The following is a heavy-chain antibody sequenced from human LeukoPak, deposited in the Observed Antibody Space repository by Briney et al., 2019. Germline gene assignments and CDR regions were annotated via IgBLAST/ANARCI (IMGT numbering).Heavy chain of an antibody. V-gene: IGHV3-21*01. D-gene: IGHD1-1*01. J-gene: IGHJ4*02. CDR3: ARQRPGSPEVDY. CDR1: GFTFSSYS. Sequence: GGSLRLSCAASGFTFSSYSMNWVRQAPGKGLEWVSSISSSSSYIYYADSVKGRFTISRDNAKNSLYLQMNSLRAEDTAVYYCARQRPGSPEVDYWGQGTLVTVSS. CDR2: ISSSSSYI.